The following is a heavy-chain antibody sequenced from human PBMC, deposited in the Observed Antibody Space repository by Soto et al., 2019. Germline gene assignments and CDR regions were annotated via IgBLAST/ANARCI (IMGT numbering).Heavy chain of an antibody. CDR3: ARHYSTSSPDY. CDR2: VFPGDSDT. J-gene: IGHJ4*02. Sequence: GESLKISCRGSGHSFTSYWIGWVRQMPGQGLEWMGIVFPGDSDTKYSPSFQGQVTISADKSINTAYLQWSGLRASDTAMYYCARHYSTSSPDYWGQGTLVTVSS. CDR1: GHSFTSYW. D-gene: IGHD6-6*01. V-gene: IGHV5-51*01.